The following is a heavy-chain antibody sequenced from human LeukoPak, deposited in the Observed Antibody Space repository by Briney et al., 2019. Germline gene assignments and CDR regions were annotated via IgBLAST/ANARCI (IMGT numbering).Heavy chain of an antibody. J-gene: IGHJ4*02. CDR3: ARFSSGYYRFDY. D-gene: IGHD3-22*01. CDR2: IYYSGST. CDR1: GGSISSYY. Sequence: PSETLSLTCTVSGGSISSYYWSWIRQPPGKGLEWIGYIYYSGSTNYNPSLKSRVTISVDTSKNQFSLKLSSVTAADTAVYYCARFSSGYYRFDYWGQGTLVTVSS. V-gene: IGHV4-59*01.